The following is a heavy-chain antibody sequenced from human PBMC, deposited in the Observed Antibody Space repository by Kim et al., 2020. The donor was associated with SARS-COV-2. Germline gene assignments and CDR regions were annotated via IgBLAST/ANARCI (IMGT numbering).Heavy chain of an antibody. V-gene: IGHV4-39*07. D-gene: IGHD5-18*01. CDR1: GGYISSISYF. CDR3: ARAWNTAMVNY. CDR2: IHYTGST. Sequence: SETLSLTCTVSGGYISSISYFWGWIRQPPGKGLEWIASIHYTGSTYYNPSLKSRVTISVDTSKNHFSLKLSSVTAADTAVYYCARAWNTAMVNYWGQGTLVTVSS. J-gene: IGHJ4*02.